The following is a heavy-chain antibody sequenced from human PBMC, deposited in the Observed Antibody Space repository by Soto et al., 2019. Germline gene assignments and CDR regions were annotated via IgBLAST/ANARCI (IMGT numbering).Heavy chain of an antibody. CDR2: ISSSSSYI. CDR3: ARTSGYSYTYYYYYYMDV. V-gene: IGHV3-21*01. J-gene: IGHJ6*03. CDR1: GFTFSSYS. D-gene: IGHD5-18*01. Sequence: GGSLRLSCAASGFTFSSYSMNWVRQAPGKGLEWVSSISSSSSYIYYADSVKGRFTISRDNAKNSLYLQMNSLRAEDTAVYYCARTSGYSYTYYYYYYMDVWGKGTTVTVSS.